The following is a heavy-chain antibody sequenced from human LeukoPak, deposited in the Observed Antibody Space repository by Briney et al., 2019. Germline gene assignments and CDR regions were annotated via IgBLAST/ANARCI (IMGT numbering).Heavy chain of an antibody. CDR2: INHSGST. J-gene: IGHJ4*02. CDR3: ARGPTYCSSTSCYFYPLDY. Sequence: PSETLSLTCAVYGGSFSGYYWSWIRQPPGKGLEWIGEINHSGSTNYNPSLKSRVTISVDTSKNQFSLKLSSVTAADTAVYYCARGPTYCSSTSCYFYPLDYWGQGTLVTVSS. V-gene: IGHV4-34*01. D-gene: IGHD2-2*01. CDR1: GGSFSGYY.